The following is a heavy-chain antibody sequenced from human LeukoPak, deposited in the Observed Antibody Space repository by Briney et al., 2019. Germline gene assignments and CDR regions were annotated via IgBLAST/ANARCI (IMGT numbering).Heavy chain of an antibody. CDR1: GFTFSTYA. CDR3: AKVMNRAMVRGGTGSDY. J-gene: IGHJ4*02. D-gene: IGHD3-10*01. Sequence: PGGSLRLSCAASGFTFSTYAMTWVRQAPRRGLEWVSTISGSGGSTYYADSVKGRFTISRDNSKNTLYLQMSTLRAEDTAVYYCAKVMNRAMVRGGTGSDYWGQGTLVTVSS. CDR2: ISGSGGST. V-gene: IGHV3-23*01.